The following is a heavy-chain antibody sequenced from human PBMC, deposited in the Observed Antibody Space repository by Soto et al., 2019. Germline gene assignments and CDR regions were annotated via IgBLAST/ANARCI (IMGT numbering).Heavy chain of an antibody. D-gene: IGHD6-13*01. CDR3: ARGNIAAALVY. V-gene: IGHV4-34*01. CDR2: INHSGRT. CDR1: GWSISGHY. J-gene: IGHJ4*02. Sequence: SETLSLTCAVYGWSISGHYWNWIRQPPGKGLEWIGEINHSGRTNYNPSLKSRVTISVDTSKNQFSLNLGSVTAADTAVYFCARGNIAAALVYWGQGTLVTVSS.